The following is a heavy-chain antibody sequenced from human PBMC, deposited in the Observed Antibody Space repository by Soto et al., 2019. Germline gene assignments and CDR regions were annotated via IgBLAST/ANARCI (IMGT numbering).Heavy chain of an antibody. Sequence: VQPLESGGGLVQPGGSLRLSCAASGFSFNNHAMTWVRQAPGKGLEWVSGISGSGSTTHYADSVKGRFTISRDNSKDTLYLQMNSLRPEDTAVYYCAKDRLMLTMVVVGAFDFWGLGTMVTVSS. D-gene: IGHD3-22*01. V-gene: IGHV3-23*01. CDR2: ISGSGSTT. CDR3: AKDRLMLTMVVVGAFDF. CDR1: GFSFNNHA. J-gene: IGHJ3*01.